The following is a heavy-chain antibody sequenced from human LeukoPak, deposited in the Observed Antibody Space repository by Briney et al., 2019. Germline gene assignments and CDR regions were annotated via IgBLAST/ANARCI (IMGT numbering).Heavy chain of an antibody. CDR3: ARGISFYLWFDP. V-gene: IGHV1-3*04. D-gene: IGHD3-16*01. CDR1: GYTFTNFV. Sequence: ASVKVSCKASGYTFTNFVIHWVRQAPGQRLEWMGWINTGNGNTKYSQKFQGRVTITRDTSASTAYMELSSLTSEDTAVYYCARGISFYLWFDPWGQGTLVTVSS. J-gene: IGHJ5*02. CDR2: INTGNGNT.